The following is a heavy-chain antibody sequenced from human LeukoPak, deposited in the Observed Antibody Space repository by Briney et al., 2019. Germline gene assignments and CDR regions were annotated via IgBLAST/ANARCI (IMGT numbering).Heavy chain of an antibody. CDR1: GFTFSSYS. D-gene: IGHD4-17*01. J-gene: IGHJ4*02. CDR3: VRGSYGAYDY. CDR2: ISSSSSTI. Sequence: GGSPRLSCAASGFTFSSYSMNWVRQAPGKGLEWVSYISSSSSTIYYADSVKGRFTVSRDNAKYSLYLQMNSLRAEDTAVYYCVRGSYGAYDYWGQGSLVTVSS. V-gene: IGHV3-48*04.